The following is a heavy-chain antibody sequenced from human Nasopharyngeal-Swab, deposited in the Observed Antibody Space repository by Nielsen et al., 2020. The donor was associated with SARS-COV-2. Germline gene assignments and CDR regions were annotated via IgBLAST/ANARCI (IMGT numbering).Heavy chain of an antibody. D-gene: IGHD3-9*01. CDR1: GFTFSSYW. V-gene: IGHV3-74*01. J-gene: IGHJ6*03. CDR2: INSDGSST. Sequence: GGSLRLSCAASGFTFSSYWMHWVRQAPGKGLVWVSRINSDGSSTSYADSVKGRFTISRDNAKNSLYLQMNSLRAEDTALYYCAKLTDYYYMDVWGKGTTVTVSS. CDR3: AKLTDYYYMDV.